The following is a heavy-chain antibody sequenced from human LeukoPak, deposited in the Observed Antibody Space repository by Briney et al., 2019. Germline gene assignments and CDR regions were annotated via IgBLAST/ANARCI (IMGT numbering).Heavy chain of an antibody. D-gene: IGHD3-22*01. CDR3: ARGVYYYDSSGYYSPDPDAFDI. Sequence: SETLSLTCTVSGGSISSYYWSWIRQPAGKGLEWIGRIYTSGSTNYNPSLESRVTMSVDTSKNQFSLKLSSVTAADTAVYYCARGVYYYDSSGYYSPDPDAFDIWGQGTMVTVSS. CDR1: GGSISSYY. J-gene: IGHJ3*02. V-gene: IGHV4-4*07. CDR2: IYTSGST.